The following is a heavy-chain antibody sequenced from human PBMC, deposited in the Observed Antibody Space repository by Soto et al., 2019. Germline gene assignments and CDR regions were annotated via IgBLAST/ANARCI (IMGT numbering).Heavy chain of an antibody. D-gene: IGHD6-19*01. Sequence: QVQLVQSGAEVKKPGSSVKVSCKASGGTFSSYTISWVRQAPGQGLEWMGRIIPILGIENYAQKFQGRVTITADKSTSTAYMELSSLRSEDTAVYYCARELAVATPPFDYWGQGTLVTVSS. V-gene: IGHV1-69*08. CDR2: IIPILGIE. CDR1: GGTFSSYT. J-gene: IGHJ4*02. CDR3: ARELAVATPPFDY.